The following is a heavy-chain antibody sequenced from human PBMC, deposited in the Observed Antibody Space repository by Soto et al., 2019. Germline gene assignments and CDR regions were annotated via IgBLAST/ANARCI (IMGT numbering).Heavy chain of an antibody. CDR1: GGSISSSSYY. V-gene: IGHV4-39*01. CDR3: ARLGAYYQSLDP. CDR2: IYYSGST. J-gene: IGHJ5*02. Sequence: SETLSLTCTVSGGSISSSSYYWGWIRQPPGKGLEWIGSIYYSGSTYYNPSLKSRVTMSVDTSKNQFSLKLTSVTAADTAVYYCARLGAYYQSLDPWGPGTLVTVSS. D-gene: IGHD3-22*01.